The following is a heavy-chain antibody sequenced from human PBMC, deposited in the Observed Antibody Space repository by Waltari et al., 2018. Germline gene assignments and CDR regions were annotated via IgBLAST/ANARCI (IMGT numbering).Heavy chain of an antibody. Sequence: QVQLQESGPGLVKPSETLSLTCTVSGYSISSGYYWGWIRQPPGKGLEWIGSIYHSGRTSSNPSLKSRVTISVDTSKNQFSLKLSSVTAADTAVYYCARDTYYYDSSGPENFDYWGQGTLVTVSS. CDR3: ARDTYYYDSSGPENFDY. J-gene: IGHJ4*02. CDR2: IYHSGRT. CDR1: GYSISSGYY. V-gene: IGHV4-38-2*02. D-gene: IGHD3-22*01.